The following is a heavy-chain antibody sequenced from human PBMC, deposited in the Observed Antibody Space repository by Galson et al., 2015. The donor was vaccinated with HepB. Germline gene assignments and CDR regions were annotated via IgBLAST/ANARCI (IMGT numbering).Heavy chain of an antibody. CDR1: GFTFTRSA. CDR2: IVVDSGDT. J-gene: IGHJ5*02. CDR3: AADPYYDDRSGSSNLFDH. D-gene: IGHD3-22*01. Sequence: SCKASGFTFTRSAVQWVRQARGQRLEWMGWIVVDSGDTNYAQKFQERVPITRDMSRSTAYMELSSLRSDDTAVYYCAADPYYDDRSGSSNLFDHWGQGTLVTVSS. V-gene: IGHV1-58*01.